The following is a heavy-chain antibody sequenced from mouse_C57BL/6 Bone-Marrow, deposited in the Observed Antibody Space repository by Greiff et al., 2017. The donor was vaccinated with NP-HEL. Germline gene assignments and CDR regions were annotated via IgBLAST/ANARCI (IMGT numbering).Heavy chain of an antibody. D-gene: IGHD1-1*01. V-gene: IGHV14-4*01. Sequence: VQLKESGAELVRPGASVKLSCTASGFNIKDDYMHWVKQRPEQGLEWIGWIDPENGDTEYASKFQGKATITADTSSNTAYLQLSSLTSEDTAVYYCTNGSLFDYWGQGTTLTVSS. CDR1: GFNIKDDY. CDR2: IDPENGDT. J-gene: IGHJ2*01. CDR3: TNGSLFDY.